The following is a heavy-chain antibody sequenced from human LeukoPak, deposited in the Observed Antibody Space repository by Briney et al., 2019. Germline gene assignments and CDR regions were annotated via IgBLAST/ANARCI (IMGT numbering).Heavy chain of an antibody. D-gene: IGHD6-19*01. V-gene: IGHV3-23*01. J-gene: IGHJ4*02. Sequence: PGGSLRLSCAASGFPFSNYGMSWVRQAPGKGLEWVSGISGSGGGTDYTDSVKGRFSISRDNSKNTLYLQMNSLRAEDTAVYYCTKGDRNSGSSVWGQGTLVTVSS. CDR3: TKGDRNSGSSV. CDR1: GFPFSNYG. CDR2: ISGSGGGT.